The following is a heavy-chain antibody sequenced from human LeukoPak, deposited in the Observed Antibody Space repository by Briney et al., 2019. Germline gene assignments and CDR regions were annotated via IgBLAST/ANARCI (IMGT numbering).Heavy chain of an antibody. V-gene: IGHV3-23*01. Sequence: GGSLRLSCAASGFTFSSYAMSWVCQAPGKGLEWVSAISGSGGSTYYADSVKGRFTISRDNSKNTLYLQMNSLRAEDTAVYYCAKGEYSSSWYGFDYWGQGTLVTVSS. CDR3: AKGEYSSSWYGFDY. CDR1: GFTFSSYA. D-gene: IGHD6-13*01. CDR2: ISGSGGST. J-gene: IGHJ4*02.